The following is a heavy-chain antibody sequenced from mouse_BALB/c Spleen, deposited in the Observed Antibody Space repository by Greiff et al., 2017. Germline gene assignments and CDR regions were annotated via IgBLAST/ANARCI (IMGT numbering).Heavy chain of an antibody. CDR3: ARGPYRNNHFDY. CDR2: ISSGGSTI. J-gene: IGHJ2*01. V-gene: IGHV5-17*02. Sequence: DVNLVESGGGLVKPGGSRKLSCAASGFTFSSFGMYWVRQAPEKGLEWVAYISSGGSTIYYADTVKGRFTIARDNPKNTLYLQRTSLKSEDTAMYYCARGPYRNNHFDYWGQGTTLTVSA. CDR1: GFTFSSFG. D-gene: IGHD2-5*01.